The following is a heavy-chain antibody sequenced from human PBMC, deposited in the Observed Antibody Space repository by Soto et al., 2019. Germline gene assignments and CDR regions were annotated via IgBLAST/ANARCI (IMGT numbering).Heavy chain of an antibody. CDR3: AKAPGAVAGPFDY. Sequence: GGSLRLSCAASGFTFSSYGMHWVRKAPGKGLEWVAVISYDGSNKYYADSVKGRFTISRDNSKNTLYLQMNSLRAEDTAVYYCAKAPGAVAGPFDYWGQGTLVTVSS. D-gene: IGHD6-19*01. CDR2: ISYDGSNK. V-gene: IGHV3-30*18. CDR1: GFTFSSYG. J-gene: IGHJ4*02.